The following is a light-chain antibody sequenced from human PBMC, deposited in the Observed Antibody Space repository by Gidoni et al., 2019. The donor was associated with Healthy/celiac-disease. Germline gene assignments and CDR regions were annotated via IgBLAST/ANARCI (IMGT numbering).Light chain of an antibody. CDR2: DAS. Sequence: ILLTQSPATLSLSPGERATLSCRTSNSVSRYLAWYQQKPGQAPRLLIYDASDRATGIPARFSGSGSGTDFTLTISSLEPEDFAVYYCQQRSNWPLTFGGGTKVEIK. J-gene: IGKJ4*01. V-gene: IGKV3-11*01. CDR1: NSVSRY. CDR3: QQRSNWPLT.